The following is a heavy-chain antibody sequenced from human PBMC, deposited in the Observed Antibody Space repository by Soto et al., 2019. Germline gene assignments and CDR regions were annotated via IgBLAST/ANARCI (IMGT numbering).Heavy chain of an antibody. CDR3: TRGSLGWTQNIDAFDI. CDR1: GFTFGDYA. D-gene: IGHD2-15*01. Sequence: GGSLRLSCTASGFTFGDYAMSWFRQAPGKGLEWVGFIRSKAYGGTTEYAASVKGRFTISRDDSKSIAYLQMNSLKTEDTAVYYCTRGSLGWTQNIDAFDIWGQGTMVTVSS. J-gene: IGHJ3*02. V-gene: IGHV3-49*03. CDR2: IRSKAYGGTT.